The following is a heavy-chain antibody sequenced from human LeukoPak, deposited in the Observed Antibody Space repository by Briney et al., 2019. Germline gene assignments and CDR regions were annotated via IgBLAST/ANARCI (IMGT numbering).Heavy chain of an antibody. J-gene: IGHJ3*02. CDR1: GGSSSSYY. CDR3: ARHQASTNWSAFDI. D-gene: IGHD3-3*02. V-gene: IGHV4-59*01. CDR2: IYYSGST. Sequence: SETLSLTCIVSGGSSSSYYWSWIRQPPGKGLEWIGYIYYSGSTNYNPSLKSRVTISVDTSKNQFSLKLSSVTAADAAVYYCARHQASTNWSAFDIWGQGTMVTVSS.